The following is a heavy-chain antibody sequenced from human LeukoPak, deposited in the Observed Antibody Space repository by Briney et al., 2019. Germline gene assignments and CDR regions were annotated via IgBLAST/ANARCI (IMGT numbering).Heavy chain of an antibody. J-gene: IGHJ6*04. CDR2: INHSGST. V-gene: IGHV4-34*01. CDR1: GGSFSGYY. Sequence: ETLSLTCAVYGGSFSGYYWSWIRQPPGKGLEWIGEINHSGSTNYNPSLKSRVTISVDTSKNQFSLKLSSVTAADTAVYYCARAARITIFGVVIIGSRGMDVWGKGTTVTVSS. D-gene: IGHD3-3*01. CDR3: ARAARITIFGVVIIGSRGMDV.